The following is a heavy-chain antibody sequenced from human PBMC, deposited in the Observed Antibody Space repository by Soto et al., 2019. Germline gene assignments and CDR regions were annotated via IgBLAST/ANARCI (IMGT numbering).Heavy chain of an antibody. CDR1: GYTFTSYY. CDR3: AREGGQDYGGNSHAFDI. J-gene: IGHJ3*02. V-gene: IGHV1-46*01. Sequence: ASVKVSCKASGYTFTSYYMHWVRQAPGQGLEWMGTINPSGGSTSYVQKFQGRVTMTRNTSISTAYMELSSLRSEDTAVYYCAREGGQDYGGNSHAFDIWGQGTMVTVSS. CDR2: INPSGGST. D-gene: IGHD4-17*01.